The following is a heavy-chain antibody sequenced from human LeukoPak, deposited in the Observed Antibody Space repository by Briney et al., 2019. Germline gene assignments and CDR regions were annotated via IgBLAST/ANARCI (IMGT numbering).Heavy chain of an antibody. CDR1: GFTFSSYW. CDR3: TTAGWFGTSPIFNY. J-gene: IGHJ4*02. Sequence: GGSLRLSCAASGFTFSSYWMSWVRRAPGKGLEWVANIKQDGSEKYYVDSVKGRVTISRDNAKKSLYLQMNSLRAEDTAVYYCTTAGWFGTSPIFNYWGQGTLVAVSS. V-gene: IGHV3-7*01. D-gene: IGHD3-10*01. CDR2: IKQDGSEK.